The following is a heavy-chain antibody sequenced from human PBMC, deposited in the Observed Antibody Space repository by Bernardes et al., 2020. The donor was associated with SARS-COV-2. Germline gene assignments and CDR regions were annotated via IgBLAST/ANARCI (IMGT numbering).Heavy chain of an antibody. CDR1: GLSISRYG. CDR3: AKQGGGSSYYFDY. D-gene: IGHD1-26*01. Sequence: GGSLRLSCATSGLSISRYGMHWVRQAPGKGLEWVTLISDDGSSQTYADSVRGRFTISRDNSKNTLYLQMSSLRVEDTAVYYCAKQGGGSSYYFDYWGQGTLVTVSS. J-gene: IGHJ4*02. V-gene: IGHV3-30*18. CDR2: ISDDGSSQ.